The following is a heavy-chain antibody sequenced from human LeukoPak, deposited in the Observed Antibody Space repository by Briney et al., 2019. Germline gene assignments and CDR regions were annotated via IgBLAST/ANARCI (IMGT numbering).Heavy chain of an antibody. J-gene: IGHJ1*01. CDR2: INHSGST. Sequence: PSETLSLTCAVYGGSFSGYYWSWIRQPPGKGLEWIGEINHSGSTNYNPSLKSRVIISVDTSKNQFSLKLSSVTAADTAVYYCARAYSSGLHNRHFQHWGQGTLVTVSS. D-gene: IGHD6-19*01. CDR3: ARAYSSGLHNRHFQH. CDR1: GGSFSGYY. V-gene: IGHV4-34*01.